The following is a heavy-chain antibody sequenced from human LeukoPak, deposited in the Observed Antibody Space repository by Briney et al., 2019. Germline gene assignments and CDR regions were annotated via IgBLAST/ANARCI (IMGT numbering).Heavy chain of an antibody. CDR2: MNPNSGNT. D-gene: IGHD1-26*01. V-gene: IGHV1-8*01. CDR3: ARVSGSAPGALFDY. CDR1: GYTFTSYD. Sequence: ASVKVSCKASGYTFTSYDINWVRQATGEGLEWMGWMNPNSGNTGYAQKFQGRVTMTRDTSTSTVYMELSSLRSEDTAVYYCARVSGSAPGALFDYWGQGTLVTVSS. J-gene: IGHJ4*02.